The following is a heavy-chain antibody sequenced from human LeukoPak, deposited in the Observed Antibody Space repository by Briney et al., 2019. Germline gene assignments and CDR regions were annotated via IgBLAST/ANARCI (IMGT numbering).Heavy chain of an antibody. CDR3: ARRDAAPPLFDY. CDR2: IYHSGGT. J-gene: IGHJ4*02. CDR1: GYSISSGYY. V-gene: IGHV4-38-2*02. Sequence: PSETLSLTCTVSGYSISSGYYWGWIRQPPGKGLEWIGSIYHSGGTYYNPSLKSRVTISVDPSKNQFSLRLKSLTAADTAVYYCARRDAAPPLFDYWGQGTLVTVSS. D-gene: IGHD6-6*01.